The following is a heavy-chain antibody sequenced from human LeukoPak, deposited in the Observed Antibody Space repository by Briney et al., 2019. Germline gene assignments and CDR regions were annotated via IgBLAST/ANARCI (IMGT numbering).Heavy chain of an antibody. J-gene: IGHJ4*02. CDR1: GFSFGDYV. D-gene: IGHD3-10*01. CDR3: TSQFFGLGSYAAY. V-gene: IGHV3-49*04. Sequence: GRSLRLSCSGSGFSFGDYVMSWVRQAPGKGLEWVALIRNKGNGGTTEYAASVKGRFTISRDDSKGFAYLEISSLKTEDTAVYYCTSQFFGLGSYAAYSRQGNRVTVSS. CDR2: IRNKGNGGTT.